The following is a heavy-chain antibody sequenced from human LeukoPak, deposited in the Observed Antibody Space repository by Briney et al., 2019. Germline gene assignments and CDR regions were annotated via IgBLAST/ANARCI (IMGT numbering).Heavy chain of an antibody. CDR3: ARQSGYDAFDI. D-gene: IGHD6-25*01. V-gene: IGHV5-51*01. J-gene: IGHJ3*02. CDR2: IYPGDSDT. Sequence: GESLKISCKGSGYSFINYWIGWVRQMPGKGLEWMGIIYPGDSDTRYSPSFQGQVTISADKSISTAYLQWSSLKASDTAIYYCARQSGYDAFDIWGQGTMVTVSS. CDR1: GYSFINYW.